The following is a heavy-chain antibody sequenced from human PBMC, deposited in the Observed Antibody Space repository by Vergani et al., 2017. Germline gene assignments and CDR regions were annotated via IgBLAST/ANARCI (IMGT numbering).Heavy chain of an antibody. J-gene: IGHJ3*02. D-gene: IGHD3-10*01. V-gene: IGHV3-49*03. CDR1: GFTFGYYA. CDR2: IRSKAYGQAT. CDR3: VRSQVNMLRGRGALDI. Sequence: EVQLVESGGDLVQPGRSLRLSCTASGFTFGYYAMDWFRQAPGQGLEWVGGIRSKAYGQATIYAASVKGRFHISRDDSKSLAYLQKNNLQTEDTAMYYRVRSQVNMLRGRGALDIGGQGTMVTVS.